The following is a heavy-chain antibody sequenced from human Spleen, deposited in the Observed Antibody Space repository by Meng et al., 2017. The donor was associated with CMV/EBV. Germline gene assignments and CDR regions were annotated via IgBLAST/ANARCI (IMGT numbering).Heavy chain of an antibody. CDR1: GFTFSSYA. J-gene: IGHJ4*02. D-gene: IGHD5-18*01. Sequence: GESLKISCAASGFTFSSYAMSWVRQAPGKGLEWVSAISGSGGSTYYADSVKGRFTLSRDNSKNTLYLQMNSLRAEDTAVYYCASHAADGYSYGPTYYFDYWGQGTLVTVSS. CDR3: ASHAADGYSYGPTYYFDY. V-gene: IGHV3-23*01. CDR2: ISGSGGST.